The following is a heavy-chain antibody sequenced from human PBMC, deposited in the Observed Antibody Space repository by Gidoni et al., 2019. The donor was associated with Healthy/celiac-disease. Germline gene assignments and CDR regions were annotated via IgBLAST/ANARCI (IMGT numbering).Heavy chain of an antibody. Sequence: QLQLQESGPGLVKPSETLSLTCTVSGGSLSSSSYYWGWIRQPPGKGLEWIGSIYYSGSTYYNPSLKSRVTISVDTSKNQFSLKLSSVTAADTAVYYCARGAIVVVPAAMLDYFDYWGQGTLVTVSS. CDR3: ARGAIVVVPAAMLDYFDY. J-gene: IGHJ4*02. CDR1: GGSLSSSSYY. D-gene: IGHD2-2*01. CDR2: IYYSGST. V-gene: IGHV4-39*01.